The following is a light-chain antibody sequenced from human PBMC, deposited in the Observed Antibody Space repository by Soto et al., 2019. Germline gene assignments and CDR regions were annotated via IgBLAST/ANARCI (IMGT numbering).Light chain of an antibody. CDR1: QSISDT. J-gene: IGKJ2*01. Sequence: IVMTQSPATLSVSPGGRATLSFRASQSISDTLAWYQQKPGQAPRLLIHGASTRAPGFPARFSGSGSGTEFTLIISSLQSEDVAVYYCQQYDNCPPYTFGQGTKVDI. V-gene: IGKV3-15*01. CDR2: GAS. CDR3: QQYDNCPPYT.